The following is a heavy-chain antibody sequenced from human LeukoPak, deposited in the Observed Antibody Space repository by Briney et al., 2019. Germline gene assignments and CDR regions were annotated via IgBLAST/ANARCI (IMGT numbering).Heavy chain of an antibody. V-gene: IGHV5-51*01. CDR1: GYSFNSFW. CDR2: IFPGDSET. D-gene: IGHD1-1*01. Sequence: GESLKISCKGSGYSFNSFWIGWVRQMPGKGLEWMGVIFPGDSETRYSPSFQGQVTISADKSISTAYPQWNNLKASDTAIYYCARQWLEPLYFYMDVWGKGTAVTVSS. J-gene: IGHJ6*03. CDR3: ARQWLEPLYFYMDV.